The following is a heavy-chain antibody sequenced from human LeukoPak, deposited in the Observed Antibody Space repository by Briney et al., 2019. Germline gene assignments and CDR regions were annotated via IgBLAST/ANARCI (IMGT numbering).Heavy chain of an antibody. Sequence: ASVRVSCKASGYTFTSYGINWVRQATGQGLEWMGWMNPNSGNTGYAQKFQGRVTMTRNTSISTAYMELSSLRSEDTAVYYCARDSPYSYGGYYYYYYMDVWGKGTTVTVSS. J-gene: IGHJ6*03. CDR1: GYTFTSYG. V-gene: IGHV1-8*02. D-gene: IGHD5-18*01. CDR3: ARDSPYSYGGYYYYYYMDV. CDR2: MNPNSGNT.